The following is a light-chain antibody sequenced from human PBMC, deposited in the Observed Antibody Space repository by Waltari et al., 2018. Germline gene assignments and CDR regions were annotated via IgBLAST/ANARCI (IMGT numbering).Light chain of an antibody. V-gene: IGKV3-20*01. CDR3: QKYGTLPAT. CDR1: QSVSRW. CDR2: GAS. J-gene: IGKJ1*01. Sequence: EIVLKQSPGTLSLSPGERATLSCRASQSVSRWLAWYQPKPGQVPRLLIYGASSRATGIPDRFSGSGSGTDFSLTISRLEPEDFAVYYCQKYGTLPATFGQGTKVEIK.